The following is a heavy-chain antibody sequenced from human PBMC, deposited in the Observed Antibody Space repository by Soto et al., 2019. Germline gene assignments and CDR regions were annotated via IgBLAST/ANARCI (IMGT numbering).Heavy chain of an antibody. CDR3: TRAREAAAGTRFLWFDP. CDR2: IRSKAYGGTT. V-gene: IGHV3-49*03. D-gene: IGHD6-13*01. J-gene: IGHJ5*02. CDR1: GFTFGDYA. Sequence: PGGSLRLSCTASGFTFGDYAMSWFRQAPGKGLEWVGFIRSKAYGGTTEYAASVKGRFTISRDDSKSIAYLQMNSLKTEDTAVYYCTRAREAAAGTRFLWFDPWGQGTLVTVSS.